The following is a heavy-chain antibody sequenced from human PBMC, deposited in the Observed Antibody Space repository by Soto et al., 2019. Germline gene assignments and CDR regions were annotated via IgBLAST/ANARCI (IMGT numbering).Heavy chain of an antibody. CDR2: ISYDGSNK. CDR1: GFTFSSYA. V-gene: IGHV3-30-3*01. D-gene: IGHD2-8*01. J-gene: IGHJ6*02. CDR3: ARGMVYANEFKLRGGMDV. Sequence: QVQLVESGGGVVQPGRSLRLSCAASGFTFSSYAMHWVRQAPGKGLEWVAVISYDGSNKYYADSVKGRFTISRDNSKNTLYLQMNSLRAEDTAVYYCARGMVYANEFKLRGGMDVWGQGTTVTVSS.